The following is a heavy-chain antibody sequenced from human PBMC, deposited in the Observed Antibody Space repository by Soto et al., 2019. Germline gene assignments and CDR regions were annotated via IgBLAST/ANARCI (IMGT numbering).Heavy chain of an antibody. CDR1: GGTFHGYG. V-gene: IGHV3-33*01. D-gene: IGHD3-16*01. CDR2: IWFDGSNE. CDR3: GRYGFGGTGFRGYLYY. Sequence: QEQLVESGGGVVQPGTSLRLSCAVPGGTFHGYGMHWVRQAPGKGLEWVAIIWFDGSNEEYADSVKGRFTISRDNSKNNLYLQMNTLGAEDTAGCYCGRYGFGGTGFRGYLYYWGRG. J-gene: IGHJ4*02.